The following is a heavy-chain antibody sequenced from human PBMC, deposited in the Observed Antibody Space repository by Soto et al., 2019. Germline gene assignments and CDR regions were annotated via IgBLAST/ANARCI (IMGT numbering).Heavy chain of an antibody. Sequence: GAALRLSCRPAGSAFSSHAMRWVRQAPGKGLEWVSAISGSGGSTYYADSVKGRFTISRDNSKNTLYLQMNSLRAEDTAVYYCAHTIFGVVSKYYFDYWGQGTLVTVSS. CDR1: GSAFSSHA. J-gene: IGHJ4*02. CDR3: AHTIFGVVSKYYFDY. CDR2: ISGSGGST. D-gene: IGHD3-3*01. V-gene: IGHV3-23*01.